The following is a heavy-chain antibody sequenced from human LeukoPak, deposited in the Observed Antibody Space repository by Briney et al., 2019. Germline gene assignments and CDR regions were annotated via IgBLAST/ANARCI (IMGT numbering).Heavy chain of an antibody. Sequence: GESLKISCKGSVYSFANWITWVRQMPGKGLEWMGWINPIECSTDYSPSFQGRVTISVDKSNKSAYLQRSSLKASDTAMYFCARGSGWTDYWGQGTLVTVSS. V-gene: IGHV5-10-1*01. J-gene: IGHJ4*02. CDR2: INPIECST. D-gene: IGHD3-3*01. CDR1: VYSFANW. CDR3: ARGSGWTDY.